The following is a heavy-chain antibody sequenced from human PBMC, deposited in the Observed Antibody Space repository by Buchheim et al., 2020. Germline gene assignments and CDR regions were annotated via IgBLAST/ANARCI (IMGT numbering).Heavy chain of an antibody. D-gene: IGHD6-6*01. CDR1: GYTFTSYD. CDR3: ARVHLGSSAYYYYYYYMDV. V-gene: IGHV1-8*01. Sequence: QVQLVQSGAEVKKPGASVKVSCKASGYTFTSYDINWVRQATGQGLEWMGWMNPNSSNTGYAQKFQGRVTMTRNTSISTAYMELSSLRSEDTAVYYCARVHLGSSAYYYYYYYMDVWGKGTT. J-gene: IGHJ6*03. CDR2: MNPNSSNT.